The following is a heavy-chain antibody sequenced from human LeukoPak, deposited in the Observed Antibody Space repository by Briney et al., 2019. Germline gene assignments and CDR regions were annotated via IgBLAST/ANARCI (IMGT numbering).Heavy chain of an antibody. CDR1: GFTLRTYG. D-gene: IGHD6-13*01. CDR2: IQYDGSNK. J-gene: IGHJ2*01. Sequence: PGGSLRLSCAGSGFTLRTYGMHWVRQAPGKGLEWVAYIQYDGSNKQYADSVKGRFSISRDNSENILYLQMNSLRAEDTAVYYFARAAYSSTWYSRYFDLWGRGTLVTVSS. V-gene: IGHV3-30*02. CDR3: ARAAYSSTWYSRYFDL.